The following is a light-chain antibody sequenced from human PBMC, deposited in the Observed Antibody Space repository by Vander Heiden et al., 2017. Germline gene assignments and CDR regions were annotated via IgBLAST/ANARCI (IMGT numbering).Light chain of an antibody. CDR2: DAS. V-gene: IGKV1-33*01. Sequence: DIHMTQSPSSLSASVGDRVTITCQASQDISNYLNWYQQKPGKAPKLLIYDASNLETGVPSRFSGSGSGTDFTFTISSLQPEDIATYYCQQEDNLPPAFGQGTKLEIK. CDR1: QDISNY. CDR3: QQEDNLPPA. J-gene: IGKJ2*01.